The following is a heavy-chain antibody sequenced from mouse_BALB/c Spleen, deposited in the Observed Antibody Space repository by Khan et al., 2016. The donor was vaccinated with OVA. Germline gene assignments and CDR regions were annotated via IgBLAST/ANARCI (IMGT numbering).Heavy chain of an antibody. CDR1: GYTFTTAG. D-gene: IGHD2-14*01. CDR3: ARGGAAYYRNDGGAMEY. V-gene: IGHV9-4*02. J-gene: IGHJ4*01. CDR2: ITTNSGVP. Sequence: QIQLVQSGPELKKPGETVRISCKASGYTFTTAGIQWVQKMPGKGLTWIGWITTNSGVPKYAEDFKGRFAFSLEIYVSTSYLQITNLKNEDTATYFCARGGAAYYRNDGGAMEYWGQGTSVTVSS.